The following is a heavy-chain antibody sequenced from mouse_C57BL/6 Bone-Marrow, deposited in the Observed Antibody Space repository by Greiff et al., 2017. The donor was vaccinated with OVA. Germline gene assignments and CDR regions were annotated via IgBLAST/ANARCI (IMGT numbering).Heavy chain of an antibody. CDR3: ASAVFAY. J-gene: IGHJ3*01. CDR2: IDPSDSYT. Sequence: QVHVKQPGAELVKPGASVKLSCKASGYTFTSYWMQWVKQRPGQGLEWIGEIDPSDSYTNYNQKFKGKATLTVDKSSSPAYMQLNSLTSEDSAVYYCASAVFAYWGQGTLVTVSA. V-gene: IGHV1-50*01. CDR1: GYTFTSYW.